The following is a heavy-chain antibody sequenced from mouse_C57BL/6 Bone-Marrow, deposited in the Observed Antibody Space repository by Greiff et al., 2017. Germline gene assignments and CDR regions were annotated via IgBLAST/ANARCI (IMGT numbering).Heavy chain of an antibody. CDR2: IDPETGGT. D-gene: IGHD1-1*01. Sequence: QVHVKQSGAELVRPGASVTLSCKASGYTFTDYEMHWVKQTPVHGLEWIGAIDPETGGTAYNQKFKGKAILTADKSSSTAYMELRSLTSEDSAVYYCTRGYGSSSFDYWGQGTTLTVSS. J-gene: IGHJ2*01. CDR3: TRGYGSSSFDY. V-gene: IGHV1-15*01. CDR1: GYTFTDYE.